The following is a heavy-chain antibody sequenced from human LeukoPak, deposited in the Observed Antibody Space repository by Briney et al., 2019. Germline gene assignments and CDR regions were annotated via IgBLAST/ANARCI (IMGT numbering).Heavy chain of an antibody. CDR3: ARDRDYSEGAWFDP. J-gene: IGHJ5*02. D-gene: IGHD4-11*01. Sequence: GGSLRLSCAASGFTFSDYYMSWIRQAPGKGLEWVSYISSSGSTIYYADSVKGRFTISRDNAKNSLYLQMNSLRAEDTAVYYCARDRDYSEGAWFDPWGQGTLVTVSS. CDR1: GFTFSDYY. CDR2: ISSSGSTI. V-gene: IGHV3-11*01.